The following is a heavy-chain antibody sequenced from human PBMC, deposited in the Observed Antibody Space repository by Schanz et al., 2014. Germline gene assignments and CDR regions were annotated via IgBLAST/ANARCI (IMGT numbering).Heavy chain of an antibody. CDR2: FT. CDR1: GYSFSAYY. J-gene: IGHJ4*02. V-gene: IGHV1-2*06. CDR3: VRELSGGPFDY. Sequence: QVQLVQAGAEVKNPGASVKVSCTASGYSFSAYYIHWMRQAPGQGLEWLGRFTHISQKFQGRVTMTRDTSSTTAYMELNSLRSDDTAVYYCVRELSGGPFDYWGQGALVTVSS.